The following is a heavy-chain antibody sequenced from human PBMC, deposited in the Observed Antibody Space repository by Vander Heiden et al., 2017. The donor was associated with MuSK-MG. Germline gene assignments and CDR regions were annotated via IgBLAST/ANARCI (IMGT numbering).Heavy chain of an antibody. V-gene: IGHV3-21*01. CDR2: ISSSSSYI. J-gene: IGHJ3*02. D-gene: IGHD2-21*02. CDR3: ASVTYCGGDCYDAFDI. CDR1: GFTFSSYS. Sequence: EVQLVESGGGLVKPGGSLRLSCPASGFTFSSYSMNWVRQAPGKGLEWVSSISSSSSYIYYADSVKGRFTISRDNAKNSLYLQMNSLRAEDTAVYYCASVTYCGGDCYDAFDIWGQGTMVTVSS.